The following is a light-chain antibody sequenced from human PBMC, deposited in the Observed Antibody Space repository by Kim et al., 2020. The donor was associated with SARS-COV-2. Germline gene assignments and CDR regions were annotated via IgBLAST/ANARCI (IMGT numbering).Light chain of an antibody. CDR1: ESISKY. J-gene: IGKJ5*01. V-gene: IGKV1-16*02. CDR2: AAS. Sequence: GDRETITCRARESISKYLSWFKQKPEKAPLCLIYAASSMQSGVPSNFAVSGSGTDITLTIRTLQTEDFATYYTHQYHSYPLTFGQETRREIK. CDR3: HQYHSYPLT.